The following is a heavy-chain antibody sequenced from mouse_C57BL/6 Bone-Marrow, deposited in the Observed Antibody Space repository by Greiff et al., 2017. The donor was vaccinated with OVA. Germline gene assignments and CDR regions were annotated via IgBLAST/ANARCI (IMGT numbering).Heavy chain of an antibody. CDR2: IDPSDSYI. V-gene: IGHV1-50*01. CDR1: GYTFTSYW. D-gene: IGHD4-1*02. Sequence: QVQRQGPGAEVVKPGASVKLSCKASGYTFTSYWMQWVKQRPGQGLEWIGEIDPSDSYINYNQKFKGKATLTVDASSNTAYMQLSSLTSEDAAVYYCARSNFGDWGQGTLVTVSA. CDR3: ARSNFGD. J-gene: IGHJ3*01.